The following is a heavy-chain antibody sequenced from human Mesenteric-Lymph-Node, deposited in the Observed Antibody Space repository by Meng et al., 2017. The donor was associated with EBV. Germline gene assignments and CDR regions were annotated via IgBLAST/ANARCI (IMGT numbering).Heavy chain of an antibody. D-gene: IGHD3-10*01. CDR2: VYYSGST. V-gene: IGHV4-61*01. Sequence: VQLPEVGPGLLKPSETLSLTCTVSGGSVSSTSYYWSWIRQPPGKRLEWIGYVYYSGSTNYNPSLKSRVTISVDTSKNQFSLNLYSVTAADTAVYYCARENPARGNWFDPWGQGALVTVSS. CDR1: GGSVSSTSYY. J-gene: IGHJ5*02. CDR3: ARENPARGNWFDP.